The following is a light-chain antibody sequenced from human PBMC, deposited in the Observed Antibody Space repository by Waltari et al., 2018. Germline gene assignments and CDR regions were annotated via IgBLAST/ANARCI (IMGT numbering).Light chain of an antibody. Sequence: VLTQSPGTLSLSPGETATLACRASQSLNRTLLVWYQQKSGQASRLLIYGGSSRAAGIPDRFSGSGSGTDFTLTISRLEPEDSAVYYCQQYESSVMYTFGQGTKVEIK. CDR2: GGS. V-gene: IGKV3-20*01. J-gene: IGKJ2*01. CDR3: QQYESSVMYT. CDR1: QSLNRTL.